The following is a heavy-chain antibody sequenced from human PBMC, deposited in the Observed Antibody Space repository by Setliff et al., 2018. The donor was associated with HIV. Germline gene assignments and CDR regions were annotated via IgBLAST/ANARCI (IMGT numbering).Heavy chain of an antibody. CDR1: GFTFSSYP. D-gene: IGHD1-26*01. Sequence: GGSLRLSCAASGFTFSSYPSNWVRQAPGKGLEWVSFISSSSNYIYYADSVKGRFTISRDNAKNSLYLQMNSLSAEDTGVYYCAKARRGGVGNDSLHYMDVWGRGTTVTVSS. J-gene: IGHJ6*03. CDR3: AKARRGGVGNDSLHYMDV. CDR2: ISSSSNYI. V-gene: IGHV3-21*01.